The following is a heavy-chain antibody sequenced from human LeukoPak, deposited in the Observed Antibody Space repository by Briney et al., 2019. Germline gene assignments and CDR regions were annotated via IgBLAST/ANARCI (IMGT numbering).Heavy chain of an antibody. D-gene: IGHD2-2*02. V-gene: IGHV1-69*01. J-gene: IGHJ5*02. CDR1: GGTFSSYA. CDR3: ARDRDCSSTSCYNRGWFDP. CDR2: IIPIFGTA. Sequence: GSSVKVSCKASGGTFSSYAISWVRQAPGQGLEWMGGIIPIFGTANYAQKFQGRVTITADESTSTAYMELSSLRSEDTAVYYCARDRDCSSTSCYNRGWFDPWGQGTLVTVSS.